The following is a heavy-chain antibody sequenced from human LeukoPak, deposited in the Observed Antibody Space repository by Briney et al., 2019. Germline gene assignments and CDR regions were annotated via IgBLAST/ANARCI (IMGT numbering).Heavy chain of an antibody. D-gene: IGHD3-22*01. CDR2: IYYSGTT. CDR1: GGSITSHY. J-gene: IGHJ4*02. Sequence: SETLSLTCTVSGGSITSHYWSWFRQPPGKELEWIGYIYYSGTTDYNPSLKSRVTISLDTSRTQFSLKLDSVTAADTAVYYCARFRHVLDYYDSTGYYYKGGFDYWGQGTLVTVSS. CDR3: ARFRHVLDYYDSTGYYYKGGFDY. V-gene: IGHV4-59*11.